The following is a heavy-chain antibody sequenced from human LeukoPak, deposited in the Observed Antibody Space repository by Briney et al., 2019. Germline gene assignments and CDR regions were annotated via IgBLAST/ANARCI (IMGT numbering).Heavy chain of an antibody. CDR2: IRGGGTSE. V-gene: IGHV3-23*01. Sequence: GGSLRLSCTASGFTFSAYAMMWVRQAPGKGPEWVSAIRGGGTSEFYADSVKGRFRISRDNSKDTLFLQINSLRAEDTAVYYCARDPNGDYIGAFDMWGPGTMVTVSS. CDR3: ARDPNGDYIGAFDM. D-gene: IGHD4-17*01. J-gene: IGHJ3*02. CDR1: GFTFSAYA.